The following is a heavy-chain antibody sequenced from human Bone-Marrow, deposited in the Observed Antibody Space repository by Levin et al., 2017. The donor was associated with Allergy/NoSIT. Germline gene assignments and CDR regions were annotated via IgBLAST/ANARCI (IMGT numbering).Heavy chain of an antibody. D-gene: IGHD1-14*01. Sequence: GESLKISCKGSGYSFTSYWIIWVRQMPGKGLEWMGRIDPSDSYTNYSPSFQGHVTISGDKSISTAYLQWSSLKASDSAMYDCARRYSLSGNWYFDLWGRGTLVTVSS. V-gene: IGHV5-10-1*01. CDR3: ARRYSLSGNWYFDL. CDR2: IDPSDSYT. J-gene: IGHJ2*01. CDR1: GYSFTSYW.